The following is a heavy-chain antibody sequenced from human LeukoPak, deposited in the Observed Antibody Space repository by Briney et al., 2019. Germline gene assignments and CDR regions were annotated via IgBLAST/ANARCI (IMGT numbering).Heavy chain of an antibody. J-gene: IGHJ6*02. Sequence: PGGSLRLSCAASGFTFSVYSMSWIRQAPEKGLEWVSSISSTTYTYYADSVKGRFTISRDNSKNSLYLQMNSLTAEDTALYHCARDGSGWSRDVWGQGTTVTVSS. CDR3: ARDGSGWSRDV. V-gene: IGHV3-21*01. CDR1: GFTFSVYS. CDR2: ISSTTYT. D-gene: IGHD6-19*01.